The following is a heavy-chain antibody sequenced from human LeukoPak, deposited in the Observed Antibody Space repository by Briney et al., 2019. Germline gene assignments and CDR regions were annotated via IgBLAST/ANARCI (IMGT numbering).Heavy chain of an antibody. CDR3: ARAVVRGVIIHFDY. CDR1: GLTVSSNY. CDR2: IYTGGST. V-gene: IGHV3-53*01. Sequence: GGSLRLSCAASGLTVSSNYMSWVRQAPGKGLEWVSGIYTGGSTYYADSVKGRFTISRDNSKNTLYLQMHSLRAEDTAVYYCARAVVRGVIIHFDYWGQGTLVTVSS. J-gene: IGHJ4*02. D-gene: IGHD3-10*01.